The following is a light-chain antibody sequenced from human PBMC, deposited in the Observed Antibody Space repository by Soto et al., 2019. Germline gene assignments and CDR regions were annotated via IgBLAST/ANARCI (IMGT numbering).Light chain of an antibody. Sequence: QSVLTQPASVSGSPGQSITISCTGTSSDVGGYNYVSWYQQYPGKAPKLIIYGVSNRPSGVSNRFSGSKFGNTASLTISWLQVDDEADYYCNSYAGNSDIFGTGTKVTVL. V-gene: IGLV2-14*01. CDR3: NSYAGNSDI. CDR1: SSDVGGYNY. CDR2: GVS. J-gene: IGLJ1*01.